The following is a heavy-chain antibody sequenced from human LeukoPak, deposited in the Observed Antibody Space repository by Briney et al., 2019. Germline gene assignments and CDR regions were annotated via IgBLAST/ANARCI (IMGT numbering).Heavy chain of an antibody. J-gene: IGHJ4*02. V-gene: IGHV4-39*01. CDR2: IYYSGST. CDR3: VRGSTLRHYQY. D-gene: IGHD3-16*01. Sequence: SETLSLTCTVSGGSIGRSTYCWGWIRRPPGKWLEWIGSIYYSGSTYYNPSLMSRTTVSVNTSKNQFSLKLSSVTAADTAVYYCVRGSTLRHYQYWGQGTLVTVSS. CDR1: GGSIGRSTYC.